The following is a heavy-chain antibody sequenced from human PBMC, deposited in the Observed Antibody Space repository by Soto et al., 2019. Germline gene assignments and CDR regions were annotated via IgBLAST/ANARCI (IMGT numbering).Heavy chain of an antibody. J-gene: IGHJ6*02. V-gene: IGHV4-31*03. CDR1: GGSISSGGYY. D-gene: IGHD1-1*01. Sequence: QVQLQESGPGLVKTSQTLSLTCTVSGGSISSGGYYWSWIRQHPGQGLEWIGYIFPSGTTYYNSSLRSRVTISLDTSKNQFSLNLNSVTAADTAVYYCARGTDSWYGLDVWGQGTTVTVSS. CDR2: IFPSGTT. CDR3: ARGTDSWYGLDV.